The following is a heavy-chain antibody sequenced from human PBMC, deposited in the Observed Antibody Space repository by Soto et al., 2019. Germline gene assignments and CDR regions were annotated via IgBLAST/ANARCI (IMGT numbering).Heavy chain of an antibody. CDR3: ARTYQGSGYRTPDY. CDR1: GFTFSSYA. J-gene: IGHJ4*02. V-gene: IGHV3-30-3*01. Sequence: GGSLRLSCAASGFTFSSYAMHWVRQAPGKGLEWVAVISYDGSNKYYADSVKGRFTISRDNSKNTLYLQMNSLRAEDTAVYYCARTYQGSGYRTPDYWGQGTLVTVSS. D-gene: IGHD3-22*01. CDR2: ISYDGSNK.